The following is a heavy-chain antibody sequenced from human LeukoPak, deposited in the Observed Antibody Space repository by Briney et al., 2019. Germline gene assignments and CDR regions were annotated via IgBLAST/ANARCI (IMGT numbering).Heavy chain of an antibody. CDR2: ISGSGGST. J-gene: IGHJ4*02. CDR3: ANRDYYDSRGYYYLYYFDY. Sequence: GGSLRLSCAASGFTFSNAWMSWVRQAPGKGLEWVSAISGSGGSTYYADSVKGRFTISRDNSKNTLYLQMNSLRAEDTAVYYCANRDYYDSRGYYYLYYFDYWGQGTLVTVSS. CDR1: GFTFSNAW. V-gene: IGHV3-23*01. D-gene: IGHD3-22*01.